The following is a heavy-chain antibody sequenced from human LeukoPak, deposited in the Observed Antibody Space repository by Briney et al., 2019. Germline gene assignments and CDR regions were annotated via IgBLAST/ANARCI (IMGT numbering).Heavy chain of an antibody. D-gene: IGHD2-8*02. CDR1: GYTFTGYY. V-gene: IGHV1-2*02. J-gene: IGHJ4*02. CDR2: INPNSGGT. Sequence: ASVKVSCTASGYTFTGYYMHWVRQAPGQGLEWMGWINPNSGGTNYAQRFQGSVTMTRDTSISTAFMELSRLTSDDTAVYYCARGTGGTYGAVDFWGQGTLVTVSS. CDR3: ARGTGGTYGAVDF.